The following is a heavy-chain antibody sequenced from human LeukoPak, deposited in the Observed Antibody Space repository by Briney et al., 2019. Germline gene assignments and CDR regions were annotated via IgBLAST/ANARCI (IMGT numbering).Heavy chain of an antibody. J-gene: IGHJ6*02. D-gene: IGHD2-15*01. CDR2: INDNGVST. CDR3: AKGLSSGYCSGGSCYGYYGMDV. CDR1: GFTFSSYA. V-gene: IGHV3-23*01. Sequence: GGSLRLSCAASGFTFSSYAMTWVRQAPGKGLEWVSAINDNGVSTYYADSVKGRFTISRDNSKNKLFLQMNSLRAEDTAVYYYAKGLSSGYCSGGSCYGYYGMDVWGQGTTVTVSS.